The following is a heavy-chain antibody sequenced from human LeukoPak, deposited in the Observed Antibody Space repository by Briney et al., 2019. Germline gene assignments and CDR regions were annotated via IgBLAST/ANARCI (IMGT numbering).Heavy chain of an antibody. J-gene: IGHJ4*02. CDR3: ARAKYLDY. V-gene: IGHV1-2*02. Sequence: ASVTVSCKASGYTFTDYYVHWVRQAPGQGLEWMGGINPNSGGTNFAQKFQGMVTMTRDTSIRIVYLEMSSLRSDDTALYYCARAKYLDYWGQGTPVTVSS. CDR2: INPNSGGT. CDR1: GYTFTDYY.